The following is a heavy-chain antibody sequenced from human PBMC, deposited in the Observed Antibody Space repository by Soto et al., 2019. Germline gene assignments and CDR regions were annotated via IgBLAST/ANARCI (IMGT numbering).Heavy chain of an antibody. CDR2: IWYDGSNK. J-gene: IGHJ4*02. Sequence: GGSLRLSCAASGFTFSSYGMHWVRQAPGKGLELVAVIWYDGSNKYYADSVKGRFTISRDNSKNTLYLQMNSLRAEDTAVYYCARDREQQLALDYWGQGTLVTVSS. CDR3: ARDREQQLALDY. CDR1: GFTFSSYG. V-gene: IGHV3-33*01. D-gene: IGHD6-13*01.